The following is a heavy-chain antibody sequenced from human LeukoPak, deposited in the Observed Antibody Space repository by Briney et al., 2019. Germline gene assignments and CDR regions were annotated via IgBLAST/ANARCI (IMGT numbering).Heavy chain of an antibody. V-gene: IGHV4-30-2*01. CDR3: ARDMFDP. CDR2: IYHSGST. Sequence: PSETLSLTCTVSGGSISSGGYYWSWFRQPPGKGLEWIGYIYHSGSTYYNPSLKSRVTISVDRSKNQFSLKLSSVTAADTAVYYCARDMFDPWGQGTLVTVSS. J-gene: IGHJ5*02. CDR1: GGSISSGGYY.